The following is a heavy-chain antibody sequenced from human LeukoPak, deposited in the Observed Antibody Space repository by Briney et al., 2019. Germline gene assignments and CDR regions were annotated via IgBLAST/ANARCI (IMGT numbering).Heavy chain of an antibody. J-gene: IGHJ4*02. D-gene: IGHD6-6*01. V-gene: IGHV3-30*03. Sequence: GGSLRLSCAASGFTFSSYGMHWVRQAPGKGLEGVAVISYDGTYKYYADSVKGRFTISRDNSKNTLYLQMNSLRAEDTAVYYCAREYKAARTFDYWGQGTLVTVSS. CDR2: ISYDGTYK. CDR1: GFTFSSYG. CDR3: AREYKAARTFDY.